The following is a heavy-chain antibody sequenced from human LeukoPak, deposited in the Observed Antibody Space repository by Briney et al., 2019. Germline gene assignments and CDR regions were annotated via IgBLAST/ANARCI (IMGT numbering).Heavy chain of an antibody. Sequence: PSETLSLTCAVYGGSFSGYYWTWIRQPPGKGLEWIGEINHSGSTSYNPSLKSRVTISVDTSKNQFSLKLRSVTAADTAVYYCARGVDTAMVTYYYYMDVWGKGTTVTVSS. V-gene: IGHV4-34*01. CDR2: INHSGST. J-gene: IGHJ6*03. CDR3: ARGVDTAMVTYYYYMDV. D-gene: IGHD5-18*01. CDR1: GGSFSGYY.